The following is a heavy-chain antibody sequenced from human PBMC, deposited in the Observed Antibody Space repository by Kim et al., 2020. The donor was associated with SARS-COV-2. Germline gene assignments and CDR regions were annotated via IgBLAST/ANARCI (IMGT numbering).Heavy chain of an antibody. D-gene: IGHD6-19*01. CDR1: GDSISSYY. J-gene: IGHJ6*02. V-gene: IGHV4-59*01. CDR2: IYYSGST. Sequence: SETLSHTCNVSGDSISSYYWSWIRQPPGKGLEWIGYIYYSGSTNYNPSLKSRVTMSIDTSKNQYSLKLTSVTAADTAVYYCARDRGSGWYNSVDVWGQGTTVTVAS. CDR3: ARDRGSGWYNSVDV.